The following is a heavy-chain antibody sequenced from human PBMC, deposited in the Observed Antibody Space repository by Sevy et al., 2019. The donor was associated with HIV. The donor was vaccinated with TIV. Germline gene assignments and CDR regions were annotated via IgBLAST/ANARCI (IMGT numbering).Heavy chain of an antibody. D-gene: IGHD3-3*01. CDR3: ARDFTIFGVVSGIDY. Sequence: GGSLRLSCAASGFNFRTYSMNWVRQAPGKGLEWFSSISDDSRYIYYSDSVKGRFTISRANAKNLSFLQMNNLRVEDTAIYYCARDFTIFGVVSGIDYWGQGNLVTVSS. CDR2: ISDDSRYI. CDR1: GFNFRTYS. V-gene: IGHV3-21*04. J-gene: IGHJ4*02.